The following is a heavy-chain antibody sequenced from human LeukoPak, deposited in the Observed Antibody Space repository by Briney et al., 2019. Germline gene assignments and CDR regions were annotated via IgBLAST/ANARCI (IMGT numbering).Heavy chain of an antibody. CDR2: IYHSGST. Sequence: PSETLSLTCAVSGGSISSSNWWSWIRQPPGKGLEWIGEIYHSGSTNYNPSLKSRVTISVDKSKNQFSLKLSDVSAADTAVYYCARGGVVIPNFDYWGQGTLVTVSS. CDR3: ARGGVVIPNFDY. CDR1: GGSISSSNW. D-gene: IGHD2-21*01. V-gene: IGHV4-4*02. J-gene: IGHJ4*02.